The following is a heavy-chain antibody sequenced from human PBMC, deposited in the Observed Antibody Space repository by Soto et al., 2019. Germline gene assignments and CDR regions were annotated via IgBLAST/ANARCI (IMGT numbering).Heavy chain of an antibody. CDR1: GGSISSGDYY. Sequence: SETLSLTCTVSGGSISSGDYYWSWIRQPPGKGLEWIGYIYYSGSTYYNPSLKSRVTISVDTSKNQFSLKLSSVTAADTAVYYCARGGSWGPIFGVVTEAYYYGIDVWGQGTTVTVYS. D-gene: IGHD3-3*01. J-gene: IGHJ6*02. CDR3: ARGGSWGPIFGVVTEAYYYGIDV. V-gene: IGHV4-30-4*01. CDR2: IYYSGST.